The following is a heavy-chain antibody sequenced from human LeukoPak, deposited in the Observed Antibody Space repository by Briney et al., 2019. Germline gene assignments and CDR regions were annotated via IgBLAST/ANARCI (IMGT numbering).Heavy chain of an antibody. V-gene: IGHV3-7*01. J-gene: IGHJ5*02. D-gene: IGHD2-15*01. CDR1: GFTFSSYW. Sequence: GGSLRLSCAASGFTFSSYWMSWVRQAPGKGLEWVAKMKGSEEYYVDSVQGRFTISRDNAKNSVYLQMNSLRVDDTAVYYCTRWARYCSEGSCYSWFVRWVQRTLVADSS. CDR2: MKGSEE. CDR3: TRWARYCSEGSCYSWFVR.